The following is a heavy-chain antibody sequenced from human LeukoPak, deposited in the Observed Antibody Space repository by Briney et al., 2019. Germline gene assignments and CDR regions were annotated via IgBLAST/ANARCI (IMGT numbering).Heavy chain of an antibody. CDR2: VYPGDSDT. V-gene: IGHV5-51*01. J-gene: IGHJ4*02. CDR1: GYSFSSYW. Sequence: GESLKISCQGSGYSFSSYWIAWVRQRPGEGLEWMGLVYPGDSDTTYSPSFQGQVTISADKSTSAAYLQRTNLKASDTAIYFCARLLAANCTSTSCQTYYFDYWGRGTLVTVSS. D-gene: IGHD2-8*01. CDR3: ARLLAANCTSTSCQTYYFDY.